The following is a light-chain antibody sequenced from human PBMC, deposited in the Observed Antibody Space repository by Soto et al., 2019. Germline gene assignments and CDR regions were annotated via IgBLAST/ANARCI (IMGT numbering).Light chain of an antibody. CDR3: QQYGDWPLT. J-gene: IGKJ4*01. Sequence: EIVLTQSPATLSVSPGERATLSCRASQSVRSNFAWYQQKPGQAPRLLIYASSTRATGVPARFSGSGSGTEFTLTISSPQSEDFAVYYCQQYGDWPLTFGRGAKVEIE. V-gene: IGKV3-15*01. CDR1: QSVRSN. CDR2: ASS.